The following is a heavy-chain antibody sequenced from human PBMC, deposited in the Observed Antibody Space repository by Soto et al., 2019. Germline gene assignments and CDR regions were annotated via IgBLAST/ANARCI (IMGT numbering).Heavy chain of an antibody. CDR3: AKSVVGATSQGNYYYYGMDV. CDR1: GFTFSSYA. J-gene: IGHJ6*02. CDR2: ISGSGGST. Sequence: EVQLLESGGGLVQPGGSLRLSCAASGFTFSSYAMSWVRQAPGKWLEWVSAISGSGGSTYYADSVKGRFTISRDNSKNTLYLQMNSLRAEDTAVYYCAKSVVGATSQGNYYYYGMDVWGQGTTVTVSS. V-gene: IGHV3-23*01. D-gene: IGHD1-26*01.